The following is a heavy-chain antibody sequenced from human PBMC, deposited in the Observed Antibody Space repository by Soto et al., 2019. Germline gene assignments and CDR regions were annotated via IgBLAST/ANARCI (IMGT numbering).Heavy chain of an antibody. CDR3: ARDRDPIVGATRRRYSLWFDP. Sequence: ASVKVSCKASGYTFTGYYMHWARQAPGQGLEWMGWINPNSGGTNYAQKFQGWVTMTRDTSISTAYMELSRLRSDDTAVYYCARDRDPIVGATRRRYSLWFDPWGQGTLVTVSS. V-gene: IGHV1-2*04. CDR2: INPNSGGT. J-gene: IGHJ5*02. CDR1: GYTFTGYY. D-gene: IGHD1-26*01.